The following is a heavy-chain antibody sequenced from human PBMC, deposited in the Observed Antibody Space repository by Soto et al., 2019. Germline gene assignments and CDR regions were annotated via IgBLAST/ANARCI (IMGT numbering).Heavy chain of an antibody. CDR2: IIPIFGTA. Sequence: SVKVSCKASGGTFSSYAISWVRQAPGXGLEWMGGIIPIFGTANYAQKFQGRVTITADESTSTAYMELSSLRSEDTAVYYCARTVTIYGVVTVYYVMDVWGQGTTVTVSS. D-gene: IGHD3-3*01. J-gene: IGHJ6*02. CDR3: ARTVTIYGVVTVYYVMDV. CDR1: GGTFSSYA. V-gene: IGHV1-69*13.